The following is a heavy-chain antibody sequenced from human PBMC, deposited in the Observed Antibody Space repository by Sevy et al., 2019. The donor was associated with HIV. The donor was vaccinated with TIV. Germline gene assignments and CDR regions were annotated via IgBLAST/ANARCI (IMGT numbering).Heavy chain of an antibody. CDR3: AKNQGGSSKRGAEDY. Sequence: GGSLRLSCTASGFTFSSYAMSWVRQAPGKGLEWVSAISGSGGSTYYADSVKGRFTISRDNSKNTLYLQLTSLRAEDTAVYYCAKNQGGSSKRGAEDYWGQGTLVTVSS. V-gene: IGHV3-23*01. CDR1: GFTFSSYA. D-gene: IGHD1-26*01. CDR2: ISGSGGST. J-gene: IGHJ4*02.